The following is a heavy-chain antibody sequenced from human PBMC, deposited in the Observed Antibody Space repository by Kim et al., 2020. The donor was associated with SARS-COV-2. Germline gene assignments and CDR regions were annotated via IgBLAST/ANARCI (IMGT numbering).Heavy chain of an antibody. J-gene: IGHJ4*02. D-gene: IGHD3-16*02. Sequence: ASVKVSCKASGYTFTSYGISWVRQAPGQGLEWMGWISAYNGNTNYAQKLQGRVTMTTDTSTSTAYMELRSLRSDDTAVYYCARDPTYDYVWGSYRYNYFDYWGQGTLVTVSS. V-gene: IGHV1-18*04. CDR1: GYTFTSYG. CDR2: ISAYNGNT. CDR3: ARDPTYDYVWGSYRYNYFDY.